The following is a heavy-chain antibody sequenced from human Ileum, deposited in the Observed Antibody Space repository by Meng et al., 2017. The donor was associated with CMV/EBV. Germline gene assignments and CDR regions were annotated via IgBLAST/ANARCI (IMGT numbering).Heavy chain of an antibody. CDR2: IGGDDFT. J-gene: IGHJ4*02. V-gene: IGHV3-23*04. CDR1: GFTFRDFA. D-gene: IGHD1-14*01. Sequence: VQLGEFGGGVVQPGGSLRLAFAVSGFTFRDFAMNWVRQAPGKGLEFVARIGGDDFTEYRDSVKGRFTISRDNSNNMTYLQMNSLRVEDTAVYYCAKDISVRSEFENWGQGTLVTVSS. CDR3: AKDISVRSEFEN.